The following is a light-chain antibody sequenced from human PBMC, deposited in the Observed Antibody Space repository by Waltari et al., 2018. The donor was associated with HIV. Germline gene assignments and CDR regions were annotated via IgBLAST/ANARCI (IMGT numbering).Light chain of an antibody. CDR3: QQRYSTFVA. V-gene: IGKV1-39*01. J-gene: IGKJ5*01. CDR2: AAS. Sequence: DIQMTQSPSSLSASVGDRVTITCRASQSISNYLNWYQQKPGKAPKLLIYAASSLQSGVPSRFSGSGSGTDFTLTISSLQPEDFATYYCQQRYSTFVAFAQGTRLEIK. CDR1: QSISNY.